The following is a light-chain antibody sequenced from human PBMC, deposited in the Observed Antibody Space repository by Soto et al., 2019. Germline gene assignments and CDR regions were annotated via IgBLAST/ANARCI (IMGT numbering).Light chain of an antibody. V-gene: IGLV2-14*01. Sequence: QSALTQPASLSGSPGQSITISCTGTSSDVGGYNYVSWYQQHPGKAPKLMIYEVSNRPSGVSNRFSGSKSGNTASLTISGLQAEDEADYYCSSYTSSSTPRTFGGGTKLTVL. CDR1: SSDVGGYNY. CDR2: EVS. CDR3: SSYTSSSTPRT. J-gene: IGLJ3*02.